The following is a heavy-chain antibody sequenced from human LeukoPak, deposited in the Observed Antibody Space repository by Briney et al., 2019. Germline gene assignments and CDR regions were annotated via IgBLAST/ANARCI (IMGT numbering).Heavy chain of an antibody. J-gene: IGHJ3*02. Sequence: GRSLRLSCAASGFTFDDYAMHWVRQAPGKGLEWVSGISWNSGSIGYADSMKGRFTISRDNAKNSLYLQMNSLRAEDTALYYCAKDMGNRDSSGYYYVCAFDIWGQGTMVTVSS. CDR1: GFTFDDYA. D-gene: IGHD3-22*01. V-gene: IGHV3-9*01. CDR2: ISWNSGSI. CDR3: AKDMGNRDSSGYYYVCAFDI.